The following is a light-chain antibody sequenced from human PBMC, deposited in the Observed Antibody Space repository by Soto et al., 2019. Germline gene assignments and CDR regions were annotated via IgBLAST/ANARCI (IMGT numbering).Light chain of an antibody. CDR1: SGSIASNY. V-gene: IGLV6-57*04. J-gene: IGLJ3*02. CDR2: EDN. CDR3: QSYDSFNWV. Sequence: NFMLTQPHSVSESPGKTVTISCTCSSGSIASNYVQWYQQRPGSAPTTVIYEDNQRPSGVPDRFSGSIDTSSNSASLTISGLKTEDEADYYCQSYDSFNWVFGGGTKLTVL.